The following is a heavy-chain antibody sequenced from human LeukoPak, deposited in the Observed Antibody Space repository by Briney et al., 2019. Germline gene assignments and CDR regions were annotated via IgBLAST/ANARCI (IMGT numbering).Heavy chain of an antibody. D-gene: IGHD6-13*01. CDR2: ISSSSSYT. Sequence: GGSLRPSCAASGFTFSDYYMSWIRQAPGKGLERVSYISSSSSYTNYADSVKGRFTISRDNAKNSLYLQMNSLRAEDTAVYYCARASSSWYGYYFDYWGQGTLVTVSS. J-gene: IGHJ4*02. V-gene: IGHV3-11*06. CDR3: ARASSSWYGYYFDY. CDR1: GFTFSDYY.